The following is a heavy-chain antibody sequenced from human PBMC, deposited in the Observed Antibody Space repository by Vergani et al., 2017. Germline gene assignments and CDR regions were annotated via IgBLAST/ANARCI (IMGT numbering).Heavy chain of an antibody. CDR1: GFTLHDYY. V-gene: IGHV3-11*04. J-gene: IGHJ4*02. Sequence: QEQLVVSGGTLVKPGGSLRLSCVVSGFTLHDYYMSWIRQAPGKGLEWVAYISSDSRTIYYADSVKGRVTISRDNARNSVFLQMDSLRVNDTAVYFCARGRGAMDRWGQGALVTVSS. CDR2: ISSDSRTI. CDR3: ARGRGAMDR. D-gene: IGHD3-10*01.